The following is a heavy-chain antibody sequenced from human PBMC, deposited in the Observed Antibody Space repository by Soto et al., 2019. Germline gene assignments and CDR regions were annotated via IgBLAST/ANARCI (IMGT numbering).Heavy chain of an antibody. J-gene: IGHJ4*02. CDR1: GFTFNDYY. Sequence: QVQLVESGGGLVKPGGSLRLSCAASGFTFNDYYMSWIRQAPGKGLEWISYISSDGNTISYADSVKGRFTISRDNVKNSLYLQMDGLRAEDAAVYYCARTRTTGSGWYAYWGQGTLVTVSS. CDR2: ISSDGNTI. CDR3: ARTRTTGSGWYAY. V-gene: IGHV3-11*01. D-gene: IGHD6-19*01.